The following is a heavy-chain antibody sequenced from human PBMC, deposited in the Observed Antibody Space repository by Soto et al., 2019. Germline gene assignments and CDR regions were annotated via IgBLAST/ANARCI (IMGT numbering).Heavy chain of an antibody. CDR2: INHSGST. Sequence: QVQLQQWGAGLLKPSETLSLTCAVYGGSFSGYYWSWIRQPPGKGLEWIGEINHSGSTNYNPSLKSRVAISVDASRSQFSLKLSSGTAADTAVYYCARGGRLYYYYGMDVWGQGTTVTVSS. CDR1: GGSFSGYY. V-gene: IGHV4-34*01. D-gene: IGHD3-22*01. J-gene: IGHJ6*02. CDR3: ARGGRLYYYYGMDV.